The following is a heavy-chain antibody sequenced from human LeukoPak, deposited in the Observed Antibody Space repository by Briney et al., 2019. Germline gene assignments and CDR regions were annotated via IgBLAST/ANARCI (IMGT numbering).Heavy chain of an antibody. CDR3: ARDLSPPFHGSLWFDP. D-gene: IGHD3-10*01. V-gene: IGHV1-18*01. J-gene: IGHJ5*02. Sequence: EASVKVSCKASGYTFTSYGISWVRQAPGQGLEWMGWISAYNGNTNYAQKLQGRVTMTTDTSTSTAYMELRSLRSDDTAVYYCARDLSPPFHGSLWFDPWGQGTLVTVSS. CDR1: GYTFTSYG. CDR2: ISAYNGNT.